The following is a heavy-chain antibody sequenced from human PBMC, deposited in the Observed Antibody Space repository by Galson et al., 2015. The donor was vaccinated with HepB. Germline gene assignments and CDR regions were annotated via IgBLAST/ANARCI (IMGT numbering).Heavy chain of an antibody. CDR3: AKSEVRSSSWFRSFPNYYYYGMDV. CDR2: ISGSGGST. D-gene: IGHD6-13*01. V-gene: IGHV3-23*01. Sequence: SLRLSCAASGFTFSSYAMSWVRQAPGKGLEWVSAISGSGGSTYYADSVKGRFTISRDNSKNTLYLQMNSLRAEDTAVYYCAKSEVRSSSWFRSFPNYYYYGMDVWVQGTTVTVSS. CDR1: GFTFSSYA. J-gene: IGHJ6*02.